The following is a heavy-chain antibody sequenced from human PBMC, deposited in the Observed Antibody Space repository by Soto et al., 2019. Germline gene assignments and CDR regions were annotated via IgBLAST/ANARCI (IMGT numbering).Heavy chain of an antibody. J-gene: IGHJ4*02. D-gene: IGHD6-13*01. CDR3: ARFSQQLAYSPIDY. Sequence: PGESLKISCQGSGYSFTTYWIVWVRQMPGKGLECMGVIYPDDSDTIYSPSFQGQVTISADKSISTAYLQWSSLKASDTAMYYCARFSQQLAYSPIDYWGQGTLVTVSS. V-gene: IGHV5-51*01. CDR2: IYPDDSDT. CDR1: GYSFTTYW.